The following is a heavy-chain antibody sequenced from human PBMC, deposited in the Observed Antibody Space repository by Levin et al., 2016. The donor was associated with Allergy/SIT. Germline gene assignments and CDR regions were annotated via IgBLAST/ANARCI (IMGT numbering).Heavy chain of an antibody. J-gene: IGHJ6*02. CDR2: IFSNDEK. V-gene: IGHV2-26*01. D-gene: IGHD4-17*01. Sequence: PGKALEWLAHIFSNDEKSYSTSLKSRLTISKDTSKSQVVLTMTNMDPVDTATYYCARIPGADYGDGMDVWGQGTTVTVSS. CDR3: ARIPGADYGDGMDV.